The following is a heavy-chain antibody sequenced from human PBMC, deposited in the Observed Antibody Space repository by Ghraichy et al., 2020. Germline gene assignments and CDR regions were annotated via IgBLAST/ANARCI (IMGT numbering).Heavy chain of an antibody. CDR2: ISSSSSYI. Sequence: LSLTCAASGFTFSSYSMNWVRQAPGKGLEWVSSISSSSSYIYYADSVKGRFTISRDNAKNSLYLQMNSLRAEDTAVYYCARDQRFLEWFYYYYGMDVWGQGTTVTVSS. CDR3: ARDQRFLEWFYYYYGMDV. J-gene: IGHJ6*02. V-gene: IGHV3-21*01. D-gene: IGHD3-3*01. CDR1: GFTFSSYS.